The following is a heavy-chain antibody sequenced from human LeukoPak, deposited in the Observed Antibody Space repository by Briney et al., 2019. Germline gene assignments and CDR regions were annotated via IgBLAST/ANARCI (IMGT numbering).Heavy chain of an antibody. D-gene: IGHD6-13*01. V-gene: IGHV3-21*01. CDR2: ISYRSSDI. CDR3: ARVYSSSWYSGYLYMDV. CDR1: GFTLSSYN. J-gene: IGHJ6*03. Sequence: GGSLRLSCAASGFTLSSYNMKWVRQAPGKGLEWVSSISYRSSDIEYADSVKGRFTISRDNAKQSLYLQMSSLRAEDTAVYYCARVYSSSWYSGYLYMDVWGKGTTVTVSS.